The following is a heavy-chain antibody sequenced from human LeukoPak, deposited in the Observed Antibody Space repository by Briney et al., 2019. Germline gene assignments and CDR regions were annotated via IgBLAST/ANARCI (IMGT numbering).Heavy chain of an antibody. D-gene: IGHD2-15*01. Sequence: PGGSLRLSCAASGFTFSSYAMSWVRQAPGKGLVWGSAISGSGGSTYYADSVKGRFTISRDNSKNTLYLQMNSLRAEDTAVYYCAKGTIVVVVAAFDYWGQGTLVTVSS. CDR3: AKGTIVVVVAAFDY. CDR1: GFTFSSYA. V-gene: IGHV3-23*01. CDR2: ISGSGGST. J-gene: IGHJ4*02.